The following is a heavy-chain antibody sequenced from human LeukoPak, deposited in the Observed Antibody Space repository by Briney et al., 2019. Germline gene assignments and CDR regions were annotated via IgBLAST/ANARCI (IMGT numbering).Heavy chain of an antibody. J-gene: IGHJ5*02. D-gene: IGHD5-24*01. CDR3: ARESLTWLQSRTSWFDP. V-gene: IGHV4-59*01. Sequence: SETLSLTCTVSGGSISSFYYTWIRQPPGKGLEWIGYIDSSGITNYNSSLNSRVTISLDTSQNQFSLKLNSVTAADTAVYYCARESLTWLQSRTSWFDPWGQGTLVTVSS. CDR1: GGSISSFY. CDR2: IDSSGIT.